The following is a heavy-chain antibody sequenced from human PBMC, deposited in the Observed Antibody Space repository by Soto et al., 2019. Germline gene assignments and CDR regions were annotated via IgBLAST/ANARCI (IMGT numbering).Heavy chain of an antibody. CDR2: TYYRSKWYN. CDR1: GDSVSSNTAA. Sequence: SQTLSLTCAISGDSVSSNTAAWHSIRQSPLRGLEWLGRTYYRSKWYNDYAVSVKSRVTINPDTSKNQFSLQLNSVTPEDTAVYYCARVGGVSSWGYFDYWGQGTLVTVSS. D-gene: IGHD6-13*01. J-gene: IGHJ4*02. V-gene: IGHV6-1*01. CDR3: ARVGGVSSWGYFDY.